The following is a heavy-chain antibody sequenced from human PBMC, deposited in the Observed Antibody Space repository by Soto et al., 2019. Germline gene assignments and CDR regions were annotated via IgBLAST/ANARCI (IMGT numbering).Heavy chain of an antibody. J-gene: IGHJ4*02. D-gene: IGHD6-13*01. CDR2: ISAYNGNT. CDR1: GYTFTSYG. CDR3: AGDPNSSSWYSNFDY. V-gene: IGHV1-18*01. Sequence: ASVKVSCKASGYTFTSYGISWVRQAPGQGLEWMGWISAYNGNTNYAQKLQGRVTMTTDTSTSTAYMELRSLRSDDTAVYYCAGDPNSSSWYSNFDYWGQGTLVTVSS.